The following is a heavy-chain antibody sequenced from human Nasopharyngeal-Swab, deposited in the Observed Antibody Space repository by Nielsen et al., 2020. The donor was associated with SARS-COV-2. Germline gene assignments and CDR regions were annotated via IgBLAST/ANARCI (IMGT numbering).Heavy chain of an antibody. D-gene: IGHD3-10*01. J-gene: IGHJ4*02. CDR3: AAQLWSFWFDY. CDR2: FDPEDGEK. Sequence: ASVKVSCKVSGYTLPEVAIHWVRQAPGKGPEWMGGFDPEDGEKIYAQKFQGRVTISAHSSTDTAYMELSSLRSEDTAIYYCAAQLWSFWFDYWGQGTLVTVSS. CDR1: GYTLPEVA. V-gene: IGHV1-24*01.